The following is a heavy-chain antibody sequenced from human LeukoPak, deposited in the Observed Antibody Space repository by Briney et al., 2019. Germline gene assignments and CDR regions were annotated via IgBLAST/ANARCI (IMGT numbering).Heavy chain of an antibody. J-gene: IGHJ4*02. CDR1: GFTFNTYG. CDR3: ARDRGTNIVTAGLRPGYIDC. Sequence: GGSLRLSCAAAGFTFNTYGVHWLRQAPGKGLEWVALIWYDGSNKYYADSVKGRFTISRDNSRDTLFLHMNSLRVEDSAVYYCARDRGTNIVTAGLRPGYIDCWGQGTLVTVSS. D-gene: IGHD2-21*02. CDR2: IWYDGSNK. V-gene: IGHV3-33*01.